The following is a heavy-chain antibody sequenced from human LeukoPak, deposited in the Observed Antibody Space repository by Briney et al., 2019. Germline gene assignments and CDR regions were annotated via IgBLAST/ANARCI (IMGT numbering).Heavy chain of an antibody. Sequence: AAGSLRLSCAASGFTFSTYGIHWVRQAPGKGLEWVAFIRYDGGNTYYADSVKGRFTISRDNSKNTLYLQMNGLRAEDTAVYYCAKDVSGDSFDYWGQGTLVTVSS. CDR3: AKDVSGDSFDY. CDR1: GFTFSTYG. J-gene: IGHJ4*02. V-gene: IGHV3-30*02. CDR2: IRYDGGNT. D-gene: IGHD2-21*01.